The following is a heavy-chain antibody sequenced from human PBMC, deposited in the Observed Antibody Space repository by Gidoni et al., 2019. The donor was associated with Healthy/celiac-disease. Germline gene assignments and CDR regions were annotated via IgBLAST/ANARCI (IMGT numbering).Heavy chain of an antibody. V-gene: IGHV4-34*01. J-gene: IGHJ4*02. Sequence: QVQLQQWGAGLLKPSKTLSLTCAVYGGSFSGYYWSWIRQPPGKGLEWIGEINHSGSTNYNPSLKSRVTISVDTSKNQFSLKLSSVTAADTAVYYCARSGSYSSSWYARYWGQGTLVTVSS. CDR3: ARSGSYSSSWYARY. CDR1: GGSFSGYY. D-gene: IGHD6-13*01. CDR2: INHSGST.